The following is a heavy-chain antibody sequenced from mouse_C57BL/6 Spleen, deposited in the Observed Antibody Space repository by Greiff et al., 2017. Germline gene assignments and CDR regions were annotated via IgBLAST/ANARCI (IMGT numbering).Heavy chain of an antibody. Sequence: EVQVVESGGGLVKPGGSLKLSCAASGFTFSSYAMSWVRQTPDKRLEWVATISDGGCYTYYPDNVKGRFTLSRDNAKNNLYLQMSHLKSEDTAMYYCARKEGYPYYFDYWGQGTTLTVSS. CDR2: ISDGGCYT. D-gene: IGHD2-2*01. J-gene: IGHJ2*01. CDR1: GFTFSSYA. V-gene: IGHV5-4*01. CDR3: ARKEGYPYYFDY.